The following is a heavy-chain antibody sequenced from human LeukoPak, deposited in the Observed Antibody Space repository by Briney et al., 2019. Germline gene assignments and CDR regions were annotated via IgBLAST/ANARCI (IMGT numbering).Heavy chain of an antibody. CDR3: ARDKDLGAVAGTFDY. D-gene: IGHD6-19*01. CDR2: ISAYNGHT. J-gene: IGHJ4*02. V-gene: IGHV1-18*01. CDR1: GYTFSTYG. Sequence: ASVKVSCKASGYTFSTYGISWVRQAPGQGLEWMGWISAYNGHTNYAQKFQGRVTMTTDTSTSTAYMELTSLTSADTAVYYCARDKDLGAVAGTFDYWGQGTLVTVSS.